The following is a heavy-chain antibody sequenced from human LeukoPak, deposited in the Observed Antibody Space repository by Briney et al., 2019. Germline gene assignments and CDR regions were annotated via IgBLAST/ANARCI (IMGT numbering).Heavy chain of an antibody. V-gene: IGHV3-23*01. CDR2: IDSGYTT. J-gene: IGHJ4*02. Sequence: GGSLRLSCAASGFTFSNFAMSWVRQAPGKGLEWVSIIDSGYTTNYIDSVKGRFTISRDSSRNMVYLQMNSLRAEDTAVYYCARAAFRSSSYISGIDYWGQGTLVTVSS. CDR1: GFTFSNFA. D-gene: IGHD6-6*01. CDR3: ARAAFRSSSYISGIDY.